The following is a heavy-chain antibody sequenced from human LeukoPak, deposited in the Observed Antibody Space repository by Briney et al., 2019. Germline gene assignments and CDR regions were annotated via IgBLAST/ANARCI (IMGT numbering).Heavy chain of an antibody. CDR1: GFTFSTIS. V-gene: IGHV3-21*06. CDR2: ISPDGETI. J-gene: IGHJ4*02. CDR3: TRDLPVPSLVRGIIIYGLIDY. Sequence: GGSLRLSCEASGFTFSTISMNWVRQAPRKGLEWASSISPDGETIYHADSVKGRFTTSRDNAKSSLYLQMNSLRAEDTALYYCTRDLPVPSLVRGIIIYGLIDYWGQGTLVAVSS. D-gene: IGHD3-10*01.